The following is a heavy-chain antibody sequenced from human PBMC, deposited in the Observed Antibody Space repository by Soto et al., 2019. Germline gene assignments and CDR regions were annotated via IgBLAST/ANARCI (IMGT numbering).Heavy chain of an antibody. D-gene: IGHD4-17*01. CDR3: TTERTNYDDHHHSYYFDY. Sequence: GGSLRLSCAASGFTFSYAWMSWVRQAPGKGLEWVGRFKSKIDGGTTDYAAPVKGRFTISRDDSKNTVYLQMNSLKTEDTAIYYCTTERTNYDDHHHSYYFDYWGQGTLVTVSS. J-gene: IGHJ4*02. CDR1: GFTFSYAW. V-gene: IGHV3-15*01. CDR2: FKSKIDGGTT.